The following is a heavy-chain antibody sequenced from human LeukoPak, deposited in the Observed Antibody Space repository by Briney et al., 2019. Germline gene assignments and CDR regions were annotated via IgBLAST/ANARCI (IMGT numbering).Heavy chain of an antibody. CDR1: GFTFNNYA. D-gene: IGHD2-15*01. CDR3: VKVGGCSGGSCYSGLWVFDY. J-gene: IGHJ4*02. V-gene: IGHV3-64D*09. Sequence: GGSLRLSCSASGFTFNNYAMHWGRQAPGKGLEYISTIDNNGIFTYYADSVKDRFTVSRDNSRNTLYLQMSSLRAEDTAVYYCVKVGGCSGGSCYSGLWVFDYWGQGTLVTVSP. CDR2: IDNNGIFT.